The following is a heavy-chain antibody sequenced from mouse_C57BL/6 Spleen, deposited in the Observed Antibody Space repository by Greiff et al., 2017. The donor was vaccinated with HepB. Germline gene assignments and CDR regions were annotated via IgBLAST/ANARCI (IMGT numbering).Heavy chain of an antibody. D-gene: IGHD2-1*01. V-gene: IGHV1-64*01. CDR1: GYTFTSYW. CDR2: IHPNSGST. CDR3: ARRGNYAYYAMDY. J-gene: IGHJ4*01. Sequence: QVQLQQSGAELVKPGASVKLSCKASGYTFTSYWMHWVKQRPGQGLEWIGMIHPNSGSTNYNEKFKSKATLTVDKSSSTAYMQLSSLTSEDSAVYYCARRGNYAYYAMDYWGQGTSVTVSS.